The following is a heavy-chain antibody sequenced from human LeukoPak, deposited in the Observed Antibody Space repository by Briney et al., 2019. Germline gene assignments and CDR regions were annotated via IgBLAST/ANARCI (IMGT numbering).Heavy chain of an antibody. CDR2: IYTSGST. V-gene: IGHV4-61*02. D-gene: IGHD1-26*01. CDR1: GGSISSGSYY. CDR3: ARDGAHSGGYYVGAFDI. Sequence: SQTLSLTCTVSGGSISSGSYYWSWIRQPAGKGLEWIGRIYTSGSTNYNPSLKSRVTISVDTSKNQFSLKLSSVTAADTAVYYCARDGAHSGGYYVGAFDIWGQGTMVTVSS. J-gene: IGHJ3*02.